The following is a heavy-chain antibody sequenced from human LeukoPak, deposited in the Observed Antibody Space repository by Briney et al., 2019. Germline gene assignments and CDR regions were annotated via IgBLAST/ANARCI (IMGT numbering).Heavy chain of an antibody. V-gene: IGHV3-74*01. CDR3: EKKQLLAPPSDS. D-gene: IGHD6-19*01. Sequence: GGSLRLSCAASGFTFSKYWMLWVRQAPGKGLESVSRINTDGTVTTYADSVKGRFTVSRDNADNTMFLQMNSVRDEDTAVYYCEKKQLLAPPSDSWGQGTPVTVSS. CDR1: GFTFSKYW. J-gene: IGHJ4*02. CDR2: INTDGTVT.